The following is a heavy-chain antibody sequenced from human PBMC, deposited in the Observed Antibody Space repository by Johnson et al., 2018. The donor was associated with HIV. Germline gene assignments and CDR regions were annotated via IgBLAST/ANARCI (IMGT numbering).Heavy chain of an antibody. V-gene: IGHV3-48*04. D-gene: IGHD6-13*01. Sequence: VQLVESGGGVVQPGRSLRLSCAASGFTFSSYAMHWVRQAPGKGLEWVSYISSSGSTIYYADSVKGRFTISRDNAKNSLYLQMNSLRAEDTAVYYCASITTIAAAGRGAFDIWGQGTMVTVSS. CDR1: GFTFSSYA. CDR2: ISSSGSTI. CDR3: ASITTIAAAGRGAFDI. J-gene: IGHJ3*02.